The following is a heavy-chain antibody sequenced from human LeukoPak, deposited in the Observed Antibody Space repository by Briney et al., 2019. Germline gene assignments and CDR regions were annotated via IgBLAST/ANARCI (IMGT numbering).Heavy chain of an antibody. Sequence: GGSLRLSCAASGFTFSSYGMHWVRQAPGKGLEWVAFIRYDGSNKYYADSVKGRFTISRDNSKNTLYLQMNSLRAEDTAVYYCAKESIVGARGADFDYWGQGTLVTVSS. CDR1: GFTFSSYG. V-gene: IGHV3-30*02. CDR2: IRYDGSNK. CDR3: AKESIVGARGADFDY. J-gene: IGHJ4*02. D-gene: IGHD1-26*01.